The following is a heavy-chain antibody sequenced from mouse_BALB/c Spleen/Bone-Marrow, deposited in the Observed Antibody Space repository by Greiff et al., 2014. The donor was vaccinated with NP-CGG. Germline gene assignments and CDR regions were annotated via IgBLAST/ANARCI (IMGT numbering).Heavy chain of an antibody. V-gene: IGHV1-18*01. Sequence: EVQLQQSGPELVKPGASVKIPCKTSGYTFTDYTMHWVKQSHGKSLEWIGNINPNNVGTTYNQKFKGKATLTIDKSSSTAYMELRSLTSEDSAVYYCARGRTAYWGQGTLVTVSA. CDR2: INPNNVGT. J-gene: IGHJ3*01. CDR3: ARGRTAY. CDR1: GYTFTDYT.